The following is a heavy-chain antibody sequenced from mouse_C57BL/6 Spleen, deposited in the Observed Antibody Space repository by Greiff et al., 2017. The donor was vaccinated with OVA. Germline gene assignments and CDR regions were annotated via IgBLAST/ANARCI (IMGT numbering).Heavy chain of an antibody. CDR3: ARNGGRSYVATSYCDV. Sequence: VQLQQSGPGLVAPSQSLSITCTVSGFSLTSYAISWVRQPPGKGLEWLGVIWTGGGTNYNSALNSRLSISKDNYKSQVCLKMNRLQTDDTARYYCARNGGRSYVATSYCDVWGTGTTVTVSS. J-gene: IGHJ1*03. V-gene: IGHV2-9-1*01. CDR1: GFSLTSYA. CDR2: IWTGGGT. D-gene: IGHD1-1*01.